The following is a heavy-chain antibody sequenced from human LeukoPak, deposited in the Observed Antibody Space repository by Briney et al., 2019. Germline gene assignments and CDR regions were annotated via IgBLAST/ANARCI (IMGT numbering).Heavy chain of an antibody. D-gene: IGHD5-12*01. Sequence: PSETLSLTCAVSGDSISSVTYYWSWIRQHQGKDLEWIGYIDYRGDTWYNPSLNSRLTMSIDTSTNQFSLKLNSATAADTAVYYCARRLYRGYRSFDYWGQGTLVTVSS. CDR1: GDSISSVTYY. CDR3: ARRLYRGYRSFDY. J-gene: IGHJ4*02. V-gene: IGHV4-31*11. CDR2: IDYRGDT.